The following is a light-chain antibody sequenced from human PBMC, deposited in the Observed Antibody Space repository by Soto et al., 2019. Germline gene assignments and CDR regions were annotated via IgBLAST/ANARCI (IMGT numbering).Light chain of an antibody. CDR1: SSNIGAGYD. CDR3: QSYDSSLSGWVV. Sequence: QLVLTQPPSVSGAPGQRVTISCNGSSSNIGAGYDVHWYQQLPGTAPKLLIYGNSNRPSGVPDRFSGSKSGTSASLAITGLQAEDEADYYCQSYDSSLSGWVVFGGGTKVTVL. CDR2: GNS. J-gene: IGLJ2*01. V-gene: IGLV1-40*01.